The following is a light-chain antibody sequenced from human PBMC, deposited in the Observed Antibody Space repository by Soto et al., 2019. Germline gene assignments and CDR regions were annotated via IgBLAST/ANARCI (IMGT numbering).Light chain of an antibody. CDR2: TND. J-gene: IGLJ1*01. V-gene: IGLV1-44*01. CDR1: SSNIGTSS. CDR3: AVWDDRLNGHV. Sequence: QSVLTQPPSASGTPGQTVTISCSGSSSNIGTSSVHWYKHLPGTAPKPLIYTNDQRPSGVPDRFSGSKSGTSASLAISGLQSEDEADYYCAVWDDRLNGHVFGAGTEVTGL.